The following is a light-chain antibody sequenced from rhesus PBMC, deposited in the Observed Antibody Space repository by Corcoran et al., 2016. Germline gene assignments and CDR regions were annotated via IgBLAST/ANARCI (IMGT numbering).Light chain of an antibody. CDR3: QQSSNLWT. Sequence: ETVVTQSPATLSLSPGERATLSCRASQSVGSYLAWYQQQPGQAPRLLIYGASSRATGIPDRFSGSGSGTDFPLTISSLEPEDVGVYCCQQSSNLWTFGQGTKVEIK. V-gene: IGKV3-24*04. CDR2: GAS. J-gene: IGKJ1*01. CDR1: QSVGSY.